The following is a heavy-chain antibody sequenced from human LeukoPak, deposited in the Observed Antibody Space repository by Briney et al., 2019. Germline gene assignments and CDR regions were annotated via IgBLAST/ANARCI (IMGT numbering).Heavy chain of an antibody. J-gene: IGHJ5*02. CDR1: GYTFRGYY. V-gene: IGHV1-2*02. D-gene: IGHD2-15*01. CDR3: ARSIVVVVAATGWFDP. CDR2: INPNSGGT. Sequence: ASVKVSCKASGYTFRGYYMHWVRQAPGQGLEWMVWINPNSGGTNYAQKFQGRVTMTRDTSISTAYMELSRLRSDDTAVYYCARSIVVVVAATGWFDPWGQGTLVTVSS.